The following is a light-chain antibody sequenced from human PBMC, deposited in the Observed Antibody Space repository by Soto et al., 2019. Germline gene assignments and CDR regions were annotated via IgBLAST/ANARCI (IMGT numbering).Light chain of an antibody. J-gene: IGKJ1*01. V-gene: IGKV3-20*01. CDR2: GAS. Sequence: EIVLTQSPATLSMSPGERASLFCRASQSVNNNFLAWYQQRPGQAPRLLVFGASSRAAGILERFSGSGSGTDFALTVSRLEPEDFAVYYCQQYGNSPATFGQGTKVDIK. CDR3: QQYGNSPAT. CDR1: QSVNNNF.